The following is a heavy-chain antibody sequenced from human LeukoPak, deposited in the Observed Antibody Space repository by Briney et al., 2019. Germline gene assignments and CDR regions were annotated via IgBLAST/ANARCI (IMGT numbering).Heavy chain of an antibody. CDR3: ARDPGIAAPRYYYYYMDV. CDR2: INPNSGGT. J-gene: IGHJ6*03. CDR1: GYTFTGYY. D-gene: IGHD6-13*01. V-gene: IGHV1-2*02. Sequence: ASVKVSCKASGYTFTGYYMHWVRQAPGQGLEWMGWINPNSGGTNYAQKFQGRVTMTRDTSISTAYMELSRLRSDDTAVYYCARDPGIAAPRYYYYYMDVWGKGTTVTVSS.